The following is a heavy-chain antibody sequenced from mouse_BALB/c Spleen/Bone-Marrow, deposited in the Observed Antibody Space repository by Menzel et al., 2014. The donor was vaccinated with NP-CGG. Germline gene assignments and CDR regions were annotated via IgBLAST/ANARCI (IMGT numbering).Heavy chain of an antibody. Sequence: QVQLQQSGPGLVQPSQRLSITCTVSGFSLTSYGVHWVRQSPGKGLDWLGVIWSGGSTDYNAAFISRLSISKDNSKSQVFFKMNSLQVNDTAIYYCARNYYGSSYAMDYWGQGTSVTVSS. CDR1: GFSLTSYG. CDR3: ARNYYGSSYAMDY. CDR2: IWSGGST. D-gene: IGHD1-1*01. J-gene: IGHJ4*01. V-gene: IGHV2-2*02.